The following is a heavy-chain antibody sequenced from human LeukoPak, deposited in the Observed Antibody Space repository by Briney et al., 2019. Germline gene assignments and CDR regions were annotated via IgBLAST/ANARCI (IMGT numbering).Heavy chain of an antibody. J-gene: IGHJ3*02. Sequence: PGGSLRLSCGASGFTFSTYSMNWVRQAPGKGLEWVSCISTRSTYIYYADSVKGRFTISRDNAKNSLYLQMNSLRAEDTAVYYCARARGRSINDAFDIWGQGTMVTVSS. CDR1: GFTFSTYS. V-gene: IGHV3-21*01. D-gene: IGHD3-16*01. CDR2: ISTRSTYI. CDR3: ARARGRSINDAFDI.